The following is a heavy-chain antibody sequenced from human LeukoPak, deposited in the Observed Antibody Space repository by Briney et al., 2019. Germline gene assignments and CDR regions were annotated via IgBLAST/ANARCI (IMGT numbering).Heavy chain of an antibody. V-gene: IGHV3-21*01. CDR2: ISSSSSYI. J-gene: IGHJ4*02. D-gene: IGHD1-1*01. CDR1: GFTFSSYS. Sequence: GGSLRLPCAASGFTFSSYSMNWVRQAPGKGLEWVSSISSSSSYIYYADSVKGRFTISRDNAKNSLYLQMNSLRAEDTAVYYCARVMRYSYYFDYWGQGTLVTVSS. CDR3: ARVMRYSYYFDY.